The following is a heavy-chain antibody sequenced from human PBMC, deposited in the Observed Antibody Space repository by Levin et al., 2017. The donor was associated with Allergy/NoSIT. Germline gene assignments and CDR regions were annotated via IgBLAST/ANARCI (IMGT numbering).Heavy chain of an antibody. CDR3: ARRWGSGSSDY. V-gene: IGHV4-34*01. CDR1: GGSFSGYY. CDR2: INHSGST. Sequence: MSSETLSLTCAVYGGSFSGYYWSWIRQPPGKGLEWIGEINHSGSTNYNPSLKSRVTISVDTSKNQFSLKLSSVTAADTAVYYCARRWGSGSSDYWGQGTLVTVSS. J-gene: IGHJ4*02. D-gene: IGHD3-10*01.